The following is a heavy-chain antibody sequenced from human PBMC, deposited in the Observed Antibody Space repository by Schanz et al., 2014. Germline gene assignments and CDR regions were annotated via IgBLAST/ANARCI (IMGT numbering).Heavy chain of an antibody. CDR3: ARARGWGAPYYYGMDV. CDR2: IYLDGST. D-gene: IGHD3-16*01. CDR1: GFTFRRYG. Sequence: EVQMLESGGGLVQPGGSLRLSCVASGFTFRRYGMSWVRQAPGKGLEWVSCIYLDGSTYYADSVKGRLTISRDTSKNTLYLQINSLRDEDTAVYYCARARGWGAPYYYGMDVWGQGTTVTVSS. V-gene: IGHV3-66*01. J-gene: IGHJ6*02.